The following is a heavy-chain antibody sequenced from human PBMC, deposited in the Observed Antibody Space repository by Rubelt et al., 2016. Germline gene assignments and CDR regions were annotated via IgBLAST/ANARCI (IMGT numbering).Heavy chain of an antibody. CDR2: ISAYNGNT. CDR1: GYTFTSSG. D-gene: IGHD3-10*01. Sequence: QVQLVQSGAEVKKPGASVKVSCKASGYTFTSSGISWVRQAPGQGLEWMGWISAYNGNTNSAQKLQGRVTMTTDTSTSTAYMELRSLRSDDTAVYYCARDPLPVRGVIMTPTHWGQGTLVTVSS. CDR3: ARDPLPVRGVIMTPTH. J-gene: IGHJ4*02. V-gene: IGHV1-18*01.